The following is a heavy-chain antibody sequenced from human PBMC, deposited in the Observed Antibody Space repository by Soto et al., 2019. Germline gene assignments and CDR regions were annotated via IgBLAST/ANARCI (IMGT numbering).Heavy chain of an antibody. V-gene: IGHV1-69*13. D-gene: IGHD2-15*01. CDR1: GGTFSIYA. J-gene: IGHJ6*02. Sequence: SVKVSCQASGGTFSIYAISWVLQAPGQGLEWMGGIIPIFGTANYAQKFQGRVTITADESTSTAYMELSSLRSEDTAVYYCARESVYCSGGSCYSNLPTDAYYYYGIDVWGQGTAVTVSS. CDR2: IIPIFGTA. CDR3: ARESVYCSGGSCYSNLPTDAYYYYGIDV.